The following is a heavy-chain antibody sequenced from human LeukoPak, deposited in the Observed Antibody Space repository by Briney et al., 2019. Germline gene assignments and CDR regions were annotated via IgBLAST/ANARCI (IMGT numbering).Heavy chain of an antibody. Sequence: KSSETLSLTCTVSGGSVSSYHWSWIRQPPGRGLEWIGYIYTSGSTNYNPSLKSRVTISVDTSKNQFSLKLSSVTAADTAVYYCARRHQLGPGYYYYMDVWGKGTTVTVSS. J-gene: IGHJ6*03. D-gene: IGHD2-2*01. V-gene: IGHV4-4*09. CDR3: ARRHQLGPGYYYYMDV. CDR2: IYTSGST. CDR1: GGSVSSYH.